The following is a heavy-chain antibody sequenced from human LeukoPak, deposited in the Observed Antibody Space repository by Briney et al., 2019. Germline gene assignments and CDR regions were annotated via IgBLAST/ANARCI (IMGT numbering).Heavy chain of an antibody. CDR1: GGSFSGYY. Sequence: SETLSLTCAVYGGSFSGYYWSWIRQPPGKGLEWIGEINHSGSTNYNPSLKSRVTISVDTSKNQFSLKLSSVTAADTAVYYCARDDYGDYEGAFDIWGQGTMVTVSS. D-gene: IGHD4-17*01. V-gene: IGHV4-34*01. CDR3: ARDDYGDYEGAFDI. CDR2: INHSGST. J-gene: IGHJ3*02.